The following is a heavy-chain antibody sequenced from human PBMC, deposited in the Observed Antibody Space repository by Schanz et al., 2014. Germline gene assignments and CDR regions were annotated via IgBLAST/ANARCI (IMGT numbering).Heavy chain of an antibody. Sequence: QVQLQESGPGLVKPSGTLSLTCAVSGGSISSTYWWTWVRQTPGKGLEWIGDIYHSGSTNDNPSFKSRVTISGDKFRNRFSLTLNSVTAADTAVYFCARGGGTSYGMDVWGQGTTVTVSS. CDR3: ARGGGTSYGMDV. CDR2: IYHSGST. D-gene: IGHD2-15*01. J-gene: IGHJ6*02. CDR1: GGSISSTYW. V-gene: IGHV4-4*02.